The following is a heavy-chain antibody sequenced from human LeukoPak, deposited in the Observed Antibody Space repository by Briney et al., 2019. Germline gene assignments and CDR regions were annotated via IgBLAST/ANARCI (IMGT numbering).Heavy chain of an antibody. CDR3: ARLAGYSGTWYPVGAFDI. CDR1: GGSISSGGYS. V-gene: IGHV4-30-2*03. CDR2: IYHSGST. Sequence: SETLSLTCAVSGGSISSGGYSCSWIRQPPGKGLEWIGYIYHSGSTYYNPSLKSRVTISVDTSKNQFSMMLSSVTAADTAVYYCARLAGYSGTWYPVGAFDIWGQGTMVTVSS. D-gene: IGHD6-13*01. J-gene: IGHJ3*02.